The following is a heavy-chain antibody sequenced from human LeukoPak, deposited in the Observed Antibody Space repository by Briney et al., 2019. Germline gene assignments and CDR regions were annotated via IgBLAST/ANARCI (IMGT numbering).Heavy chain of an antibody. V-gene: IGHV4-34*01. D-gene: IGHD6-19*01. Sequence: PSETLSLTCAVYGGSFSGFYWTWIRQPPGKGLEWIGEINHSGSTNYNPSLKSRVTISVDTSKNQFSLKLSSVTAADTAVYYSTRAEAVVENWFDPWGQGTLVTVSS. CDR2: INHSGST. CDR1: GGSFSGFY. J-gene: IGHJ5*02. CDR3: TRAEAVVENWFDP.